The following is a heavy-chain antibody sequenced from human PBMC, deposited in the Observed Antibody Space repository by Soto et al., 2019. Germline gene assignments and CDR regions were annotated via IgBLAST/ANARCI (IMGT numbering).Heavy chain of an antibody. CDR1: GGTFSSYA. J-gene: IGHJ6*02. CDR3: ARGSGYSQGPYYYGMDV. CDR2: IIPIFGTA. D-gene: IGHD5-18*01. Sequence: QVQLVQSGAEVKKPGSSVKVSCKASGGTFSSYAISWVRQAPGQGLEWMGGIIPIFGTASYAQKLQGRVTITADESTSTAYMELSSLRSEDTAVYYCARGSGYSQGPYYYGMDVWGQGTTVTVSS. V-gene: IGHV1-69*12.